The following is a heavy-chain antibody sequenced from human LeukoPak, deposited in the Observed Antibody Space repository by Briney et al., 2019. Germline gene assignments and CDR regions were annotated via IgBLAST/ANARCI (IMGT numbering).Heavy chain of an antibody. J-gene: IGHJ4*02. CDR1: GGSINGYY. D-gene: IGHD1-26*01. CDR2: FYDSGNI. CDR3: SRESGAFCPFGY. V-gene: IGHV4-59*12. Sequence: PSETLSLTCSVSGGSINGYYWTWIRQPPGKGLEYIGYFYDSGNINYNPSLNSRVTISLDTSKNQFSLELSSVTAADTAVYYCSRESGAFCPFGYWGQGTLVIVPP.